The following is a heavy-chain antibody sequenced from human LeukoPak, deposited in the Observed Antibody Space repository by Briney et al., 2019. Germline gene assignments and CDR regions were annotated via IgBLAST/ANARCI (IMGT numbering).Heavy chain of an antibody. V-gene: IGHV3-23*01. Sequence: GGSLRLSCAASGITFTNYAMSWVRQAPGKGLEWVSGISGTGGSTYYADPVKGRFTISRDNAKNTLSLQMNSLRAEDTAQYYCAKDHRYCTSNTCYGEDDPLDIWGQGTMVSVSS. J-gene: IGHJ3*02. D-gene: IGHD2-2*01. CDR1: GITFTNYA. CDR3: AKDHRYCTSNTCYGEDDPLDI. CDR2: ISGTGGST.